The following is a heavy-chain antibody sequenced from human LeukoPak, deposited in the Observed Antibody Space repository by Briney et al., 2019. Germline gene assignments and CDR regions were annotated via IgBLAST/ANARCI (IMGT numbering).Heavy chain of an antibody. V-gene: IGHV3-23*01. J-gene: IGHJ3*02. D-gene: IGHD3-3*01. CDR3: AKWMVRRDFWSGVFDI. CDR1: GFTDSSKY. CDR2: ISGSGYNS. Sequence: GGSLRLSCPATGFTDSSKYMSWIRQAPGKGLEWVSAISGSGYNSYYADSVKGRFTISRDNSKNTLFLQMNSLRGEDTAIYYCAKWMVRRDFWSGVFDIWTQGTMVTV.